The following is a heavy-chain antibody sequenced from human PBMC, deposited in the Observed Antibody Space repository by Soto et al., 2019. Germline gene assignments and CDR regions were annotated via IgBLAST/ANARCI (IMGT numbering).Heavy chain of an antibody. D-gene: IGHD2-2*01. CDR2: ISGSGGST. J-gene: IGHJ4*02. V-gene: IGHV3-23*01. CDR1: GFTFITYA. Sequence: EVQLLDSGGGLVQPGGSLRLSCAASGFTFITYAMSWVRQAPGKGLVWVSIISGSGGSTYYPDSVKGRFTSSRDNSKHTLYLQMNSLRADDTAVYYCAKLPAAQSYFDFWGQGALVTVSS. CDR3: AKLPAAQSYFDF.